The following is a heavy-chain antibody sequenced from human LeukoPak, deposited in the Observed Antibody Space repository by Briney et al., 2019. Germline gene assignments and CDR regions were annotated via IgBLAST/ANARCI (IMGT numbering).Heavy chain of an antibody. D-gene: IGHD4-17*01. CDR3: ARVRTHYGDYAFFDY. CDR1: GGSISSYY. Sequence: SETLSLTCTVSGGSISSYYWSWIRQPPGKGLEWIGYIYYSGSTNYNPSLKSRVTISVDTSKNQFSLKLSSVTAADTAVCYCARVRTHYGDYAFFDYWGQGTLVTVSS. J-gene: IGHJ4*02. CDR2: IYYSGST. V-gene: IGHV4-59*01.